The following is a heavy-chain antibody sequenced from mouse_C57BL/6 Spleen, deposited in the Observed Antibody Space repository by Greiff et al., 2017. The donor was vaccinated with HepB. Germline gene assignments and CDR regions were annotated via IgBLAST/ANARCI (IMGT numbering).Heavy chain of an antibody. Sequence: VKVVESGPGLVAPSQSLSITCTVSGFSLTSYGVHWVRQPPGKGLEWLVVIWSDGSTTYNSALKSRLSISKDNSKSQVFLKMNSLQTDDTAMYYCARHAYYGSSSYAMDYWGQGTSVAVSS. D-gene: IGHD1-1*01. J-gene: IGHJ4*01. CDR3: ARHAYYGSSSYAMDY. CDR2: IWSDGST. V-gene: IGHV2-6-1*01. CDR1: GFSLTSYG.